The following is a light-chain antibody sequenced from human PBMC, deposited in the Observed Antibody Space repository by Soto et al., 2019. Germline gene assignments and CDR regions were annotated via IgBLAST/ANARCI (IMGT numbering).Light chain of an antibody. V-gene: IGKV3-20*01. J-gene: IGKJ1*01. Sequence: EIVLTQSPGTLSLSPGERATLSCRASQTVSSSYLAWYQQKPGQAPRLLIYGASTRATGIPGRFSGSASGTDFTLTISSLQSEDFAVYYCQQYDNWPPETFGQGTKVEIE. CDR2: GAS. CDR3: QQYDNWPPET. CDR1: QTVSSSY.